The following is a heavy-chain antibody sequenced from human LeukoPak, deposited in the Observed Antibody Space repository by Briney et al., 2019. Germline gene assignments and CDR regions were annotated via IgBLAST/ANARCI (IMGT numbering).Heavy chain of an antibody. CDR3: ARLLRGSSGWSDY. Sequence: GSLRLSCAASGFTFSNYAMSWVRQPPGKGLEWIGSIYYSGSTYYNPSLKSRVTISVDTSKNQFSLKLSSVTAADTAVYYCARLLRGSSGWSDYWGQGTLVTVSS. CDR2: IYYSGST. V-gene: IGHV4-39*01. CDR1: GFTFSNYA. J-gene: IGHJ4*02. D-gene: IGHD6-19*01.